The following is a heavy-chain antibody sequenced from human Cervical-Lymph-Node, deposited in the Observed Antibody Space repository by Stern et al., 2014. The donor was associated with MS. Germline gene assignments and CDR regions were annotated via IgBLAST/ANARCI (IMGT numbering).Heavy chain of an antibody. CDR3: ARDGRHRGNYGLDV. Sequence: QVQLVESGAEVKKPGSSVKVSCQASGGTFNVYAINWLRQAPGQGLEWMGGIIPIFGTANYAQKFQGRVTITADESTRTSYQQVSSLRSNDTAVYYCARDGRHRGNYGLDVWGQGTTVIVSS. D-gene: IGHD2/OR15-2a*01. CDR1: GGTFNVYA. J-gene: IGHJ6*02. V-gene: IGHV1-69*01. CDR2: IIPIFGTA.